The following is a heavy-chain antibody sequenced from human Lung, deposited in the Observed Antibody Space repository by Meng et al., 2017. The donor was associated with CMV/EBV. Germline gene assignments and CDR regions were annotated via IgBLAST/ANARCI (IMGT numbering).Heavy chain of an antibody. Sequence: GESLKISCAASEFTFSSYSMNWVRQAPGKGLEWVSSISSSGSYIYYADSVKGRFTISRDNAKNSLYLQMNSLRAEDTAVYYCARDDSVLTGYYPIHYFYSMDVWXQGTXVTVAS. CDR1: EFTFSSYS. CDR3: ARDDSVLTGYYPIHYFYSMDV. V-gene: IGHV3-21*01. J-gene: IGHJ6*02. CDR2: ISSSGSYI. D-gene: IGHD3-9*01.